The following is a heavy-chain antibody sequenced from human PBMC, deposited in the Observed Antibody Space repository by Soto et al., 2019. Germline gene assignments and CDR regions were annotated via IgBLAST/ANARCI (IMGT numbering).Heavy chain of an antibody. V-gene: IGHV4-31*03. CDR3: ARGAGVTMVRGVTRNWFDP. Sequence: QVQLQESGPGLVKPSQTLSLTCTVSGGSISSGGYYWSWIRQHPGKGLEWIGYIYYSGSTYYNPSLKSRVTISVDTSKNQFSLKLSSVTAADTAVYYCARGAGVTMVRGVTRNWFDPWGQGTLVTVSS. D-gene: IGHD3-10*01. J-gene: IGHJ5*02. CDR1: GGSISSGGYY. CDR2: IYYSGST.